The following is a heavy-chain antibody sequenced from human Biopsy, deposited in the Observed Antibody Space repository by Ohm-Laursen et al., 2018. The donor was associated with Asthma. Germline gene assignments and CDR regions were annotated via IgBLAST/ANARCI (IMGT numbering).Heavy chain of an antibody. D-gene: IGHD6-19*01. Sequence: SLRLSCSASGFTFSDYYMSWIRQAPGKGLEWISYINGKSNSIEYADSVKGRFTISRDNAKNSLYLQMNSLRAEDTAVYYCARDSYSSGLYDDFESWGLGTLVTVSS. V-gene: IGHV3-11*01. CDR1: GFTFSDYY. CDR2: INGKSNSI. CDR3: ARDSYSSGLYDDFES. J-gene: IGHJ4*02.